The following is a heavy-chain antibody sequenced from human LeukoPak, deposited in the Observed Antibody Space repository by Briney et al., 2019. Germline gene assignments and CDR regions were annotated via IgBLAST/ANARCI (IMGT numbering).Heavy chain of an antibody. CDR1: GGSISSYY. V-gene: IGHV4-59*08. CDR3: ARPVAGSGWFDP. CDR2: IYYSGST. Sequence: SETLSLTCTVSGGSISSYYWSWIRQPPGKGLEWIGYIYYSGSTNYNPSLKSRVTISVDTSKNQFSLKLSSVTAADTAVYYCARPVAGSGWFDPWGQGTLVTVSS. D-gene: IGHD3-10*01. J-gene: IGHJ5*02.